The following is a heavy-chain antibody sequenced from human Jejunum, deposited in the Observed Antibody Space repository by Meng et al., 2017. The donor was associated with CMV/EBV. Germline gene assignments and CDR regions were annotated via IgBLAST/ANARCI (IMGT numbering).Heavy chain of an antibody. CDR3: ASDSPIVYYDY. D-gene: IGHD3-16*02. Sequence: KASEASLSASSVSWVRQAPGQGLEWMGRIITIPSMTNCAQEYPGRVKITANTSTRTVYMELSSLRTEDTAVYYCASDSPIVYYDYWGQGTLVTVSS. CDR1: EASLSASS. J-gene: IGHJ4*02. CDR2: IITIPSMT. V-gene: IGHV1-69*02.